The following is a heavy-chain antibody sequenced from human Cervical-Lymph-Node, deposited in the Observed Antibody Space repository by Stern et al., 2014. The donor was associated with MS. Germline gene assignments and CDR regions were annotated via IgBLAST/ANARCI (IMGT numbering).Heavy chain of an antibody. CDR2: LYWDDEK. J-gene: IGHJ4*02. D-gene: IGHD2-21*02. CDR1: GVSLSTDGVS. Sequence: QITLKESGPTLVKPTQTLTLTCTFSGVSLSTDGVSVGWIPQPPGKDLEWLSLLYWDDEKRYTPSLRSRLTITNDPSKNHVALTMTNMDPVDTATYYCAHSSRDSLRSFDYWGQGTLVTVSS. V-gene: IGHV2-5*02. CDR3: AHSSRDSLRSFDY.